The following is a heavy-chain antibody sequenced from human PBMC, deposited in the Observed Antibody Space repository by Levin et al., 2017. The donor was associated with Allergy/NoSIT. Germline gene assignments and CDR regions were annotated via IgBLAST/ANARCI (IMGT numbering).Heavy chain of an antibody. CDR3: ARDGAASGGDFDF. Sequence: PGESLKISCAASGFTFSDYYMSWIRQAPGKGLEWVSYITSSSSHTNYADSVKGRFTISRDNAKNSLDLQMNSLRAEDTAVYYCARDGAASGGDFDFWGQGTLVTVSS. CDR1: GFTFSDYY. D-gene: IGHD6-13*01. J-gene: IGHJ4*02. CDR2: ITSSSSHT. V-gene: IGHV3-11*05.